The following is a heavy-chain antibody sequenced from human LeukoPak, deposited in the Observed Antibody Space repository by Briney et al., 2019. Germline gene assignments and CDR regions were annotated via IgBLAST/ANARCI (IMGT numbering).Heavy chain of an antibody. CDR1: GFTFSSCW. D-gene: IGHD4-11*01. J-gene: IGHJ4*02. CDR2: INTDGSIT. Sequence: PGGSLRLSCAASGFTFSSCWMHWVRQAPGKGLVWVSRINTDGSITNYADSVKGRFTISRDNAKNTLYLQMNSLRAEDTAVYYCARDFYSAPDYWGQGTLVTVSS. CDR3: ARDFYSAPDY. V-gene: IGHV3-74*01.